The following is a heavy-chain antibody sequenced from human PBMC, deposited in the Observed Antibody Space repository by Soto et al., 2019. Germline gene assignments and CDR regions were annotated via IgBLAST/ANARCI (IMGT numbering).Heavy chain of an antibody. CDR2: ISYDGSNK. CDR3: ARSVTTFDGVFDY. J-gene: IGHJ4*02. Sequence: PGVSLRLSCAASGFTFSSYAMRWVRQAPGKGLEWVAVISYDGSNKYYADSVKGRFTISRDNSKNTLYLQMNSLRAEDTAVYYCARSVTTFDGVFDYWGQGTLVTVSS. V-gene: IGHV3-30-3*01. CDR1: GFTFSSYA. D-gene: IGHD4-4*01.